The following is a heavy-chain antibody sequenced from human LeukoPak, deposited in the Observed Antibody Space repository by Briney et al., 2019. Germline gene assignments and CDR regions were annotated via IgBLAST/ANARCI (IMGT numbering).Heavy chain of an antibody. D-gene: IGHD3-16*01. Sequence: GGSLRLSCAASGFTFSRNSMNWVRQAPGKGLEWVSYISTGGATTYHAESVSGRFIISRDNDNNSLYLQMNSLTADDTGVYYCARGGQAFDYWGQGTLVTVSS. CDR3: ARGGQAFDY. CDR1: GFTFSRNS. V-gene: IGHV3-48*01. CDR2: ISTGGATT. J-gene: IGHJ4*02.